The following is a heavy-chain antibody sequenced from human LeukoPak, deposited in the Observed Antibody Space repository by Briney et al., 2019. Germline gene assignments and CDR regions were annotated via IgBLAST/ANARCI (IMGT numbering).Heavy chain of an antibody. Sequence: SETLSLTCTVSGGSISGGTYYWSWIQQPAGKGLEWIGRIYSSGSTNYNPSLKSRVTISVDTSKNQFSLKLSSVTAADTAVFYCARESRVVPYYFDYWGRGTLVTVSS. CDR1: GGSISGGTYY. J-gene: IGHJ4*02. CDR3: ARESRVVPYYFDY. D-gene: IGHD3-3*01. CDR2: IYSSGST. V-gene: IGHV4-61*02.